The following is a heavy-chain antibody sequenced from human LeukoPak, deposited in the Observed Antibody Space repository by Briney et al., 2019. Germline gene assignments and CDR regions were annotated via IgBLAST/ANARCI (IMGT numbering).Heavy chain of an antibody. D-gene: IGHD3-22*01. CDR2: IYYSGNT. CDR3: ARASSASPYYYDSSGYYYDNWFDP. Sequence: SETLSLTCTVSGGSITGYYWSWLRHPPGKRLECIGYIYYSGNTNYNPSLKSRVSISVDTSKNQFSLKLSSVTAADTAVYYCARASSASPYYYDSSGYYYDNWFDPWGQGTLVTVSS. J-gene: IGHJ5*02. CDR1: GGSITGYY. V-gene: IGHV4-59*08.